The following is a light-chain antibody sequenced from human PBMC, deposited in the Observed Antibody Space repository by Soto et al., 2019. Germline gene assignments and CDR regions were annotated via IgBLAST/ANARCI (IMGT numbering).Light chain of an antibody. V-gene: IGKV1-5*01. CDR1: QSIIGW. CDR2: DAS. J-gene: IGKJ5*01. CDR3: QQYNSYPIT. Sequence: DIQMTQSPSSLSASVGYRVTITCRASQSIIGWLAWYQQKPGKAPKLLIYDASSLESGVPPRFSGSGSGTEFTLTISSLQPDDFATYYCQQYNSYPITFGQGTRLEIK.